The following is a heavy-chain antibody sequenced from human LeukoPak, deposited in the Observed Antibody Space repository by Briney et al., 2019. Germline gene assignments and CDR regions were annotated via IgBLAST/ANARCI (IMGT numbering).Heavy chain of an antibody. CDR2: IRQDGSEK. J-gene: IGHJ4*02. Sequence: GGSLRLSCAASGFTFSSYWMSWVRQAPGKGLEWVANIRQDGSEKHYVDSMKGRFTISRDNAKNSLYLQMNSLRAEDTAVYYCARIGYSSSCNDYWGQGTLVTVSS. CDR3: ARIGYSSSCNDY. D-gene: IGHD2-2*01. CDR1: GFTFSSYW. V-gene: IGHV3-7*01.